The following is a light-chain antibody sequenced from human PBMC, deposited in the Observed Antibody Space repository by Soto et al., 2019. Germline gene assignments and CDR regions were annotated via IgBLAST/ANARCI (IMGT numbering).Light chain of an antibody. V-gene: IGKV3-20*01. CDR3: QQYGDSSWT. J-gene: IGKJ1*01. Sequence: ESVLTQSPGTLSLSPGERATLSCRASQSVVSNFLAWYQQKPGQAPRLLIYGASRRATGIPDRFSGSGSGTDFTLTISRLEPEDFAVYYCQQYGDSSWTFGQGTKVDIK. CDR1: QSVVSNF. CDR2: GAS.